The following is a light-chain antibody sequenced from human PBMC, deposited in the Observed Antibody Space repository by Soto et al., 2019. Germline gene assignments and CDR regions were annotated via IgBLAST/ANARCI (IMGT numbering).Light chain of an antibody. Sequence: QSALTQPASVSGSPGQSITISCTGTSSDVGYDNYVSWFQQHPGKAPKLMIYGVSRRPSGVSNRFSGSKSANTASLTISGLQAEDEADYYCTSHTASSTWVFGGGTKLTVL. CDR3: TSHTASSTWV. CDR1: SSDVGYDNY. CDR2: GVS. J-gene: IGLJ3*02. V-gene: IGLV2-14*01.